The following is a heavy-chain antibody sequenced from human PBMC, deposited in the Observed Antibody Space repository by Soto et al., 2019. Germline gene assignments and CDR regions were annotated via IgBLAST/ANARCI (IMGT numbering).Heavy chain of an antibody. CDR2: IIPIFGTA. D-gene: IGHD2-2*01. J-gene: IGHJ4*02. CDR1: GGTFSSYA. V-gene: IGHV1-69*06. Sequence: SVKGSCTASGGTFSSYAISWVRQAPGQGLEWMGGIIPIFGTANYAQKFQGRVTITADKSTSTAYMELSSLRSEDPAVYDGATADIVEVPAAIDWGQGPLVTV. CDR3: ATADIVEVPAAID.